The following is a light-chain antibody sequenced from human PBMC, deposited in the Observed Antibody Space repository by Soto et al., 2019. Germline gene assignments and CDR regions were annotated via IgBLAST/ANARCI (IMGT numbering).Light chain of an antibody. Sequence: DIQMTQSPSTLSASVGDRATITCRASQSISNTLAGYQQKPGTAPKHLIYKASNLDSGVPSRFSGSGSGTDFTLTISSLQPDDFATYYCQQYNSYSSLTFGGGTKVEIK. CDR1: QSISNT. CDR2: KAS. J-gene: IGKJ4*01. CDR3: QQYNSYSSLT. V-gene: IGKV1-5*03.